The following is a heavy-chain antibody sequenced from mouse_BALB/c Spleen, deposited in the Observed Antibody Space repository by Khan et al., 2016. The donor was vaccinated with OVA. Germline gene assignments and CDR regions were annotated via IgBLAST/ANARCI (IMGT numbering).Heavy chain of an antibody. CDR3: ASYYRYPAWFAY. J-gene: IGHJ3*01. Sequence: QVQLQQSGAELARPGAAVKMSCKTSGYTFTSYTMHWVKQRPGQDLEWIGYINPSTDYTNYNQKFKDKATLTADKSSSTAYMQLSSLTSEDSAVYYCASYYRYPAWFAYWGQGTLVTVSA. V-gene: IGHV1-4*01. CDR1: GYTFTSYT. D-gene: IGHD2-14*01. CDR2: INPSTDYT.